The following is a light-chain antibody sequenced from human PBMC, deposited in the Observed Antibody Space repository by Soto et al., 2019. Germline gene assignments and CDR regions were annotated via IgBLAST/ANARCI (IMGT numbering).Light chain of an antibody. CDR1: NIGSKS. V-gene: IGLV3-21*01. J-gene: IGLJ3*02. CDR3: QVWDISSGHVV. CDR2: YDS. Sequence: SYELTQPPSVSVAPGKTASVACGGSNIGSKSLHWYQKKSGQAPVLVMYYDSDRPSGIFERFSGSNSGNTATLTISRVEAGDEADYYCQVWDISSGHVVFGGGTKLTVL.